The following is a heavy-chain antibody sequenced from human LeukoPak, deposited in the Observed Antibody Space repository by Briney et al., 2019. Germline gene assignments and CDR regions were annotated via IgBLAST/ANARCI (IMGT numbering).Heavy chain of an antibody. CDR3: AKSSYDFWSEHSRPYHYYMDV. J-gene: IGHJ6*03. D-gene: IGHD3-3*01. CDR1: GFTFSSYA. CDR2: ISGSGGST. Sequence: GGSLRLSCAASGFTFSSYAMSWVRQAPGRGLEWVSAISGSGGSTYYADSVKGRFTISRDNSKDTLYLQMNSLRAEDTAVYYCAKSSYDFWSEHSRPYHYYMDVWGKGTTVTVSS. V-gene: IGHV3-23*01.